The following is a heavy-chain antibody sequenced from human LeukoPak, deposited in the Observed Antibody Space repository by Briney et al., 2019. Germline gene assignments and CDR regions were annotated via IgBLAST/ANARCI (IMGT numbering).Heavy chain of an antibody. D-gene: IGHD6-6*01. V-gene: IGHV4-59*05. CDR2: IYYSGST. CDR1: GGSINNYY. Sequence: SETLSLTCAVSGGSINNYYWSWIRQPPGKGLEWIGSIYYSGSTYYNPSLKSRVTISVDTSKNQFSLKLSSVTAADTAVYYCASLSIAAFDFDCWGQGTLVTVSS. CDR3: ASLSIAAFDFDC. J-gene: IGHJ4*02.